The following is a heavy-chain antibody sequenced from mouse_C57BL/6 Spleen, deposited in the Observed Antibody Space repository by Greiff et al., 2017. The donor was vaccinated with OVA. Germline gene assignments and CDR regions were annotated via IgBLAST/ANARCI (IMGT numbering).Heavy chain of an antibody. CDR1: GYTFTEYT. J-gene: IGHJ4*01. CDR3: ARHEAEGYGNSYAMDY. CDR2: FYPGSGSI. D-gene: IGHD2-1*01. Sequence: VQLQQSGAELVKPGASVKLSCKASGYTFTEYTIHWVKQRSGQGLEWIGWFYPGSGSIKYNEKFKDKATLTVDKSSSTVYMELSRLTSEDSAVYSWARHEAEGYGNSYAMDYWGQGTSVTVSS. V-gene: IGHV1-62-2*01.